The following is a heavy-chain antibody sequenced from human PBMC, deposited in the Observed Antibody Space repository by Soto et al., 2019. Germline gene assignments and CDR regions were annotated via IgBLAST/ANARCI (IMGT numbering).Heavy chain of an antibody. V-gene: IGHV1-69*12. CDR2: IIPIFGTA. J-gene: IGHJ6*02. CDR1: GGTFSIYA. Sequence: QVQLVQSGAEVREPGSSVNVSCKASGGTFSIYAISWVRQAPGQGLEWMGGIIPIFGTADYAQKSQGRLTITADESTSTANMGLSSLRSEDTPIYYCARDMYSSSLPTRMSHFQNYYHGTDVRGQATTVTVSS. D-gene: IGHD6-13*01. CDR3: ARDMYSSSLPTRMSHFQNYYHGTDV.